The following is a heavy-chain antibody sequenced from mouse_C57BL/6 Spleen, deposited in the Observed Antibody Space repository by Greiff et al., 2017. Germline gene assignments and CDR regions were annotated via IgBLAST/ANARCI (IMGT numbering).Heavy chain of an antibody. V-gene: IGHV1-22*01. J-gene: IGHJ4*01. Sequence: VQLQQSGPELVKPGASVKMSCKASGYTFTDYNMHWVKQSHGKSLEWIGYINPNNGGTSYNQKFKGKATLTVNKSSSTAYMELRSLTSEDSAVYYCARHIYEYDCGRGYAMDYWGQGTSVTVSS. CDR2: INPNNGGT. CDR1: GYTFTDYN. CDR3: ARHIYEYDCGRGYAMDY. D-gene: IGHD2-4*01.